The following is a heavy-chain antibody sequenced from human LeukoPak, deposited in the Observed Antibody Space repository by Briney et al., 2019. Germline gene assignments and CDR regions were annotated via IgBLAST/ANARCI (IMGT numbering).Heavy chain of an antibody. CDR2: IIPIFGTA. V-gene: IGHV1-69*13. CDR3: ARDRIVGATVYYFDY. CDR1: GGTFSSYA. J-gene: IGHJ4*02. D-gene: IGHD1-26*01. Sequence: SVKVSCKASGGTFSSYAISWVRQAPGQGLEWMGGIIPIFGTANYAQKFQGRVTITADESTSTAYMELSSLRSEDTAVYYCARDRIVGATVYYFDYWGQGTLVTVSS.